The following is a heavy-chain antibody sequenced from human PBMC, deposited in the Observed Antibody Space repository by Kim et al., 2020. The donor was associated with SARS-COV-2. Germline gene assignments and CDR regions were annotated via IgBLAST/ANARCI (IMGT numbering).Heavy chain of an antibody. V-gene: IGHV1-3*01. CDR2: INGDTGNT. D-gene: IGHD6-19*01. CDR1: GKTFTTYA. J-gene: IGHJ4*02. Sequence: ASVKVSCKASGKTFTTYAMHWVRQAPGQSLEWMGWINGDTGNTKYSQKFQDRVTITRDTSASTAYMELSSLRSEDTAVYYCARDLIAVAGRQVGFDYWGQGTLVTVSS. CDR3: ARDLIAVAGRQVGFDY.